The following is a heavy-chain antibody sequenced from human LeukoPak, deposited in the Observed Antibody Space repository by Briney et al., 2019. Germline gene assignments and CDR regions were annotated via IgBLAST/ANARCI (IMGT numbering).Heavy chain of an antibody. Sequence: GESLKISCKGSGYTFTSYGISWVRQAPGQGLEWMGWISAYNGNTNYAQKLQGRVTMTTDTSTSTAYMELRSLRSDDTAVYYCARVGSGYYYFDYWGQGTLVTVSS. V-gene: IGHV1-18*01. D-gene: IGHD3-22*01. CDR3: ARVGSGYYYFDY. J-gene: IGHJ4*02. CDR1: GYTFTSYG. CDR2: ISAYNGNT.